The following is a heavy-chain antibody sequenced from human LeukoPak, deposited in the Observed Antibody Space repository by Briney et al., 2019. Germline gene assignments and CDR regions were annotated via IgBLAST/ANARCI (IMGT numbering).Heavy chain of an antibody. J-gene: IGHJ5*02. V-gene: IGHV4-39*07. CDR3: ARVGRIYDYVWGSYRLNWFDP. Sequence: NPSETLSLTCTVSGGSISSSSYYWGWIRQPPGKGLEWIGSIYYSGSTYYNPSLKSRVTISVDTSKNQFSLKLSSVTAADTAVYYCARVGRIYDYVWGSYRLNWFDPWGQGTLVTVSS. CDR2: IYYSGST. CDR1: GGSISSSSYY. D-gene: IGHD3-16*02.